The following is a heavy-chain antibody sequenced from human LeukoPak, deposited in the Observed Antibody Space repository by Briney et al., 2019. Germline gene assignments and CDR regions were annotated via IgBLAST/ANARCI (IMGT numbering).Heavy chain of an antibody. Sequence: ASVKVSCKASGYTFTGYHMHWVRQAPGQGLEWMGGIIPIFGTANYAQKFQGRVTITADESTSTAYMELSSLRSEDTAVYYCARDIGVAMIDYWSQGTLVTVSS. D-gene: IGHD3-16*01. CDR2: IIPIFGTA. CDR3: ARDIGVAMIDY. CDR1: GYTFTGYH. J-gene: IGHJ4*02. V-gene: IGHV1-69*13.